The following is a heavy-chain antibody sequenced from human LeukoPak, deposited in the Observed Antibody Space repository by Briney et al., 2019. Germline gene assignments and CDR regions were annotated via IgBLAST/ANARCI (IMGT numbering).Heavy chain of an antibody. D-gene: IGHD3-10*01. J-gene: IGHJ4*02. CDR1: GFTVSSNY. Sequence: GGSLRLSCAASGFTVSSNYMSWVRQAPGKGLEWVANIDPDGSEKQYGDSVKGRFTTSRDNAKNSLYLQMNSLRAEDTAIYYCARIYYFGDNNWRYFDNWGQGTLVTVSS. V-gene: IGHV3-7*01. CDR3: ARIYYFGDNNWRYFDN. CDR2: IDPDGSEK.